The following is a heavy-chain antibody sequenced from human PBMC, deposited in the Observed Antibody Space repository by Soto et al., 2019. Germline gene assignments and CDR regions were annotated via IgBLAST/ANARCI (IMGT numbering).Heavy chain of an antibody. Sequence: SETLSLTCTVSGGSISSSTYYWGWMRQPPGKGLEWIASFFIGGNTYYNPSLKSRVTISVDTSKNQFSLKLSSVTAADTAVYYCARSLTSSSPSGFDPWGQGTLVTVSS. D-gene: IGHD6-13*01. CDR1: GGSISSSTYY. CDR2: FFIGGNT. V-gene: IGHV4-39*07. CDR3: ARSLTSSSPSGFDP. J-gene: IGHJ5*02.